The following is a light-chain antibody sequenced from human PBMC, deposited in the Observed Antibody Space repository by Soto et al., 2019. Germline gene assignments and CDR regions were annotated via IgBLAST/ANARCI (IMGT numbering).Light chain of an antibody. CDR2: AAS. CDR1: QGIGND. CDR3: LQLYNFSWT. Sequence: AIQLTQSPSSLSASVGDRVTISCRASQGIGNDLAWYQQKPGKAPRLLIFAASNLQRGVPSRFSGSGSDTDFTLTISRLQPEDFATYYCLQLYNFSWTFGQGTKVEIK. V-gene: IGKV1-6*01. J-gene: IGKJ1*01.